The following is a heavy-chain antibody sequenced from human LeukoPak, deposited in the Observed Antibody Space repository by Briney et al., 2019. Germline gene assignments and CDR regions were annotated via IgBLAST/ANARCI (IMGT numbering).Heavy chain of an antibody. J-gene: IGHJ4*02. CDR3: ARARLGIAAAGTDHFDY. Sequence: SQTLSLTCTVSGGSISSGGYYWSWTRQHPGKGLEWIGYIYYSGSTYYNPSLKSRVTISVDTSKNQFSLKLSSVTAADTAVYYCARARLGIAAAGTDHFDYWGQGTLVTVSS. CDR1: GGSISSGGYY. D-gene: IGHD6-13*01. CDR2: IYYSGST. V-gene: IGHV4-31*03.